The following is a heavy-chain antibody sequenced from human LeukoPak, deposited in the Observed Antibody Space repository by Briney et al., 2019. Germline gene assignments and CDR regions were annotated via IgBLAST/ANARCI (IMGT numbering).Heavy chain of an antibody. CDR1: GGTFSSYA. CDR2: IIPIFGTA. V-gene: IGHV1-69*13. J-gene: IGHJ6*03. CDR3: ARDTHHYYGSGSYYPAYYYYYMDV. D-gene: IGHD3-10*01. Sequence: GASVKVSCKASGGTFSSYAISWVRQAPGQGLEWMGGIIPIFGTANYAQKFQGRVTITADESTSTAYMELSSLRSEDAAVYYCARDTHHYYGSGSYYPAYYYYYMDVWGKGTTVTVSS.